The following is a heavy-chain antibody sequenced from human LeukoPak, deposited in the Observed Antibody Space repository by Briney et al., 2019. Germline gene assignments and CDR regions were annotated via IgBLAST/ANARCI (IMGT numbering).Heavy chain of an antibody. Sequence: ASVKVSCKASGYTFTGYYMHWVRQAPGQGLEWMGWINPNSGGTNYARKFQGRVTMTRDTSISTAYMELSRLRSDDTAVYYCAIEPSRDTAMALLDYWGQGTLLTVSS. J-gene: IGHJ4*02. CDR1: GYTFTGYY. D-gene: IGHD5-18*01. CDR2: INPNSGGT. V-gene: IGHV1-2*02. CDR3: AIEPSRDTAMALLDY.